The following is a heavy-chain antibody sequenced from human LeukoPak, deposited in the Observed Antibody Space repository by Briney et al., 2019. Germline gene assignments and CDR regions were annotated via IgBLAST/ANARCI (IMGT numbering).Heavy chain of an antibody. CDR1: GFTLSSYA. CDR3: VKHVGSRWSNNRFDP. CDR2: VSRFGGTT. V-gene: IGHV3-23*01. Sequence: GGSLRLSCAASGFTLSSYAMSWVRRPPGKGLEWVSAVSRFGGTTYDADSAKGRFTISRDDSKNTVYLQMNSLRVDDTALYYCVKHVGSRWSNNRFDPWGQGTLVTVS. J-gene: IGHJ5*02. D-gene: IGHD6-13*01.